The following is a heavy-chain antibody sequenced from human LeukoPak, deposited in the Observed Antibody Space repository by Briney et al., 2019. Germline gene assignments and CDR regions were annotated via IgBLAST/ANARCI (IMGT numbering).Heavy chain of an antibody. V-gene: IGHV4-59*08. CDR2: IYYSGST. J-gene: IGHJ4*02. CDR1: GGSISSYY. CDR3: ARVFRGETTSAGPLVFDY. D-gene: IGHD2-21*01. Sequence: KPSETLSLTCTVSGGSISSYYWSWIRQPPGKGLEWIGYIYYSGSTNYNPSLKSRVTISVDTSKNQFSLKLSSVTAADTAVYYCARVFRGETTSAGPLVFDYWGQGILVTVSS.